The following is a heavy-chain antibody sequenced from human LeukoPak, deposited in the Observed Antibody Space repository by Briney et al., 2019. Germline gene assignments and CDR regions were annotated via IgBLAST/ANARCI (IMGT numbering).Heavy chain of an antibody. V-gene: IGHV1-69*13. CDR2: IIPIFGTA. CDR1: GGTFSSYA. Sequence: SVKVSCKASGGTFSSYAISWVRQAPGQGLEWMGGIIPIFGTANYAQKFQGRVTITADESTSTAYMELSSLRSEDTAVHYCARDDYSNYWFDPWGQGTLVTVSS. D-gene: IGHD4-11*01. J-gene: IGHJ5*02. CDR3: ARDDYSNYWFDP.